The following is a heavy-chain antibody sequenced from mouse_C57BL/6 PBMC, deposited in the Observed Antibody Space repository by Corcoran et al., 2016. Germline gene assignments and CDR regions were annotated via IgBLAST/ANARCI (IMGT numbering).Heavy chain of an antibody. J-gene: IGHJ1*03. Sequence: EVQLQQSGPELVKPGASVKISCKASGYTFTDYYMNWVKQSHGKSLEWIGDINPNNGGTSYNQKFKGKATLTVDKSSSTAYMELRSLTSEDSAVYYCARIYPNWDVGGYFDVWGTGTTVTVSS. CDR3: ARIYPNWDVGGYFDV. V-gene: IGHV1-26*01. D-gene: IGHD4-1*01. CDR2: INPNNGGT. CDR1: GYTFTDYY.